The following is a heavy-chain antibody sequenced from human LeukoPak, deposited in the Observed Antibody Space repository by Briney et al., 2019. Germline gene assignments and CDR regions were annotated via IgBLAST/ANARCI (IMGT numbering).Heavy chain of an antibody. CDR3: ARHSFNYGMDV. V-gene: IGHV4-34*01. CDR1: GGSFSGYY. CDR2: INHSGST. D-gene: IGHD3-3*02. Sequence: SETLSLTCAVYGGSFSGYYWSWIRQPPGKGLEWIGEINHSGSTNYNPSLKSRVTISVDTSKNQFSLKLSSVTAADTAVYYCARHSFNYGMDVWGQGTTVTVSS. J-gene: IGHJ6*02.